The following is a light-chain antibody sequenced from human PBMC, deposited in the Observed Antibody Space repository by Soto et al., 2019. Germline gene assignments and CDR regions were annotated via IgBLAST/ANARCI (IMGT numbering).Light chain of an antibody. J-gene: IGKJ3*01. V-gene: IGKV3-15*01. CDR2: GAS. CDR3: QQYNNWPHT. Sequence: EIEMTQSPATLSVSPGVRATLSCRASQSVSSSLAWYQQKPGQAPRLLIYGASTRATGMPARFSGRGSGTEFTLTINSLQSEDFALYYCQQYNNWPHTVGPGVKVDTK. CDR1: QSVSSS.